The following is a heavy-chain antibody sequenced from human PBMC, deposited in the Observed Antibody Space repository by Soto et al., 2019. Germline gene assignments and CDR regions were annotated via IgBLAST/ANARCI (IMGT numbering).Heavy chain of an antibody. CDR2: IDPIDSYT. CDR1: GYSFTSYW. CDR3: ARRAHMSRRGETFSYYYYGMDV. J-gene: IGHJ6*02. Sequence: GESLNISCKGSGYSFTSYWISWVRPMPGKGLEWMGRIDPIDSYTNYSPSFQGHVTISADKSISTAYLQWSSLKASDTAMYYCARRAHMSRRGETFSYYYYGMDVWGQGTTVTVSS. V-gene: IGHV5-10-1*01. D-gene: IGHD3-16*01.